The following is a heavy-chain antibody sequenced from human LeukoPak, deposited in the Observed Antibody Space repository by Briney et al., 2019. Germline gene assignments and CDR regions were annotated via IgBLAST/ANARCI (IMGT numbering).Heavy chain of an antibody. Sequence: PSETLSLTCTVSGGSISSYYWSWIRQPAGKGLEWIGRIYTSGSTNYNPSRKSRVTMSVDTSKNQFSLKLSSVTAADTAVYYCARDRKGYYDFWSGYRYYYYMDVWGKGTTVTVSS. J-gene: IGHJ6*03. CDR2: IYTSGST. CDR1: GGSISSYY. CDR3: ARDRKGYYDFWSGYRYYYYMDV. D-gene: IGHD3-3*01. V-gene: IGHV4-4*07.